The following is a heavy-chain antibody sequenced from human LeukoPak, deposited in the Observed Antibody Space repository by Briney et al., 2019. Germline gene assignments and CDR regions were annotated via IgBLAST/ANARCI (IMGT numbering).Heavy chain of an antibody. Sequence: GASVKVSCKASGGTFSSYAISWVRQAPGQGLEWMGWISAYNSNTNYAQKLQGRVTITRDTSASTAYMELSSLRSEDMAVYYCARGGYYDSSGYYGAFDIWGQGTMVTVSS. J-gene: IGHJ3*02. D-gene: IGHD3-22*01. CDR1: GGTFSSYA. V-gene: IGHV1-18*03. CDR2: ISAYNSNT. CDR3: ARGGYYDSSGYYGAFDI.